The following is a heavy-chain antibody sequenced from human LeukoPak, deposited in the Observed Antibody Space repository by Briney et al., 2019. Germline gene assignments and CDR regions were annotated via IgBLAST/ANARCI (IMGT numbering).Heavy chain of an antibody. J-gene: IGHJ5*02. D-gene: IGHD3-10*01. CDR1: GFTVSSNY. Sequence: GGSLRLSCAASGFTVSSNYMSWVRQAPGKGLEWVSVIYSGGSTYYADSVKGRFTISRDNSKNTLYLQMNSLRAEDTAVYYCARVDPPMVRGVTTPLNWFDPWGQGTLVTVSS. V-gene: IGHV3-53*01. CDR2: IYSGGST. CDR3: ARVDPPMVRGVTTPLNWFDP.